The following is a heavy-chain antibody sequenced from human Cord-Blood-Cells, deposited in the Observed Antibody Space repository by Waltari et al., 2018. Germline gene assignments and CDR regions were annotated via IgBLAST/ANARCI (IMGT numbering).Heavy chain of an antibody. J-gene: IGHJ4*02. CDR1: GFTFSSYA. CDR2: ISYDGSNK. Sequence: QVQLVESGGGVVQPGRSLRLSCAASGFTFSSYAMHWVRQAPGKGLEWVAVISYDGSNKYYADSVKGRFTISRDNSKNTLYLQMNSLRAEDTAVYYCARGAWGGGGVCYYFDYWGQGTLVTVSS. D-gene: IGHD2-8*02. CDR3: ARGAWGGGGVCYYFDY. V-gene: IGHV3-30-3*01.